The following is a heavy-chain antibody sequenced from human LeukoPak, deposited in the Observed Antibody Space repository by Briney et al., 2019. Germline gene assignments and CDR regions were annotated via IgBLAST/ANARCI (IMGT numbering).Heavy chain of an antibody. V-gene: IGHV3-30*18. J-gene: IGHJ6*02. CDR3: AKDSNPYCSSTSCYRAFYYYYGMDV. D-gene: IGHD2-2*02. CDR1: GFTFSSYG. CDR2: ISYDGSNK. Sequence: GGSLRLSCAASGFTFSSYGMHWVRQAPGKGLEWVAVISYDGSNKYYADSVKGRFTISRDNSKNTLYLQMNSLRAEDTAVYYCAKDSNPYCSSTSCYRAFYYYYGMDVWGQGTTVTVSS.